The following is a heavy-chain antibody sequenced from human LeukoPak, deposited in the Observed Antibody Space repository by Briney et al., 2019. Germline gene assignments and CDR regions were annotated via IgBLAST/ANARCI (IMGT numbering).Heavy chain of an antibody. J-gene: IGHJ4*02. Sequence: PGGSLRLSCAASGLTFRTYAMSWVRQAPGKGLEWVSSISDSGGYTFYADSVKGRFTISRDNSKNTVYLQMNSLRAEDTAVYYCAKGGSYRSQSYFDYWGQGTLVTVSS. CDR1: GLTFRTYA. CDR2: ISDSGGYT. V-gene: IGHV3-23*01. CDR3: AKGGSYRSQSYFDY. D-gene: IGHD3-16*02.